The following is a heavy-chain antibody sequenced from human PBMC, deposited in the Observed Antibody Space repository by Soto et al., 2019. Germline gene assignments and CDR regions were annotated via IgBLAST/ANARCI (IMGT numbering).Heavy chain of an antibody. CDR1: GYTFTSYG. D-gene: IGHD1-26*01. CDR2: ISAYIGNT. Sequence: QVQLVQSGAEVKKPGASVKVSCKASGYTFTSYGISWVRQAPGQGLEWMGWISAYIGNTNYAQKHQGRVTMTTDTSTSTAYMELRSLRSDDTAVYYCARDPSLVGATEEYFDLWGRGTLVTVSS. V-gene: IGHV1-18*01. J-gene: IGHJ2*01. CDR3: ARDPSLVGATEEYFDL.